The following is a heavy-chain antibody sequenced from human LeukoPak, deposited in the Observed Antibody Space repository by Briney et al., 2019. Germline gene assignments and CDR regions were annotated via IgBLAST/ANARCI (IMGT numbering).Heavy chain of an antibody. V-gene: IGHV4-34*12. Sequence: SETLSLTCVVYGESFSGYYWTWIRQPPGKGLEWIGEIIDTGSTKYNSSLKSRVTISVDTSKNEFSLNLTSVTAADTAIYYCARGLASGYPPIPFDYWGQGTLVTVSS. J-gene: IGHJ4*02. CDR1: GESFSGYY. CDR3: ARGLASGYPPIPFDY. D-gene: IGHD3-3*01. CDR2: IIDTGST.